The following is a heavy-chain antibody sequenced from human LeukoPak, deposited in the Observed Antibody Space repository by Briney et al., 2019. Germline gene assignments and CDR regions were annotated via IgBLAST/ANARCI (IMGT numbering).Heavy chain of an antibody. CDR1: GFTFSSYS. D-gene: IGHD1-26*01. CDR2: ISSSSSYI. V-gene: IGHV3-21*01. CDR3: ARYSGSYFDPFGTYGMDV. J-gene: IGHJ6*02. Sequence: GGSLRLSCAASGFTFSSYSMNWVRQAPGKGLEWVSSISSSSSYIYYADSVKGRFTISRDNAKNPLYLQMNSLRAEDTAVYYCARYSGSYFDPFGTYGMDVWGQGTTVTASS.